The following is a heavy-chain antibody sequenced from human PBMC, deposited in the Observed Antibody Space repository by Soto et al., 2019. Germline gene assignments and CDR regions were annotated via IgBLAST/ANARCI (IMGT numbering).Heavy chain of an antibody. J-gene: IGHJ6*03. CDR3: FLEWLYEDSNYYIDV. D-gene: IGHD3-3*02. Sequence: GGSLRLSCAASGFTVSSNYMSWVRQAPGKGLEWVSVIYSGGSTYYADSVKGRFTISRDNSKNTLYLQMNSLRAEDTAVYYPFLEWLYEDSNYYIDVWGKGTTVTVSS. CDR1: GFTVSSNY. CDR2: IYSGGST. V-gene: IGHV3-66*01.